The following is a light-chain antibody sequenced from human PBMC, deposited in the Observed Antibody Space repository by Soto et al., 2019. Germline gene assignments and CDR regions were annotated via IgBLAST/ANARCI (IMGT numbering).Light chain of an antibody. V-gene: IGKV3-11*01. CDR3: QQRYDWRS. CDR2: DAS. J-gene: IGKJ4*01. CDR1: QSISSY. Sequence: EIVLTQSPATLSLSPGQRATLSCRASQSISSYLAWYQQKPGQAPRILIYDASNRATGIPARFSGSGSGTDFTLTISTLEPEDFGVYYCQQRYDWRSFGGGTKVEIK.